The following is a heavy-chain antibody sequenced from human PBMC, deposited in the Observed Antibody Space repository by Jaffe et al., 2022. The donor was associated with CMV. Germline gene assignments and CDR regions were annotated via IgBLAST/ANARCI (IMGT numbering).Heavy chain of an antibody. CDR1: GGSFSGYY. Sequence: QVQLQQWGAGLLKPSETLSLTCAVYGGSFSGYYWSWIRQPPGKGLEWIGEINHSGSTNYNPSLKSRVTISVDTSKNQFSLKLSSVTAADTAVYYCARAPTVTVGRLGYYFDYWGQGTLVTVSS. CDR3: ARAPTVTVGRLGYYFDY. CDR2: INHSGST. J-gene: IGHJ4*02. V-gene: IGHV4-34*01. D-gene: IGHD4-17*01.